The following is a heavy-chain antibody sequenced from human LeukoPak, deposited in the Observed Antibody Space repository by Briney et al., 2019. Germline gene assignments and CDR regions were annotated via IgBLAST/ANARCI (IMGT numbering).Heavy chain of an antibody. J-gene: IGHJ6*02. V-gene: IGHV4-39*01. Sequence: PSETLSLTCTVSGGSISSSSYYWGWIRQPPGKGLEWIGSIYYSGSTYYNPSLKSRVTISVDTSKNQFSLKLSSVTAADTAVYYCARHLVYRTSYYYGMDVWGQGTTVTVSS. CDR2: IYYSGST. CDR3: ARHLVYRTSYYYGMDV. CDR1: GGSISSSSYY. D-gene: IGHD3-3*01.